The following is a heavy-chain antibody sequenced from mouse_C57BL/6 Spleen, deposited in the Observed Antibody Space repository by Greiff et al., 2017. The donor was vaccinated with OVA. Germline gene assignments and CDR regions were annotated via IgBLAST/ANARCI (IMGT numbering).Heavy chain of an antibody. CDR1: GYTFTSYW. D-gene: IGHD2-4*01. V-gene: IGHV1-50*01. Sequence: QVQLQQPGAELVKPGASVKLSCKASGYTFTSYWMQWVKQRPGQGLEWIGEIDPSDSYTNYNQKFKGKATLTVDTSSSTAYMQLSSLTSEDSAIYYGAREAYDYSAYWGQGALVTVAA. CDR2: IDPSDSYT. CDR3: AREAYDYSAY. J-gene: IGHJ3*01.